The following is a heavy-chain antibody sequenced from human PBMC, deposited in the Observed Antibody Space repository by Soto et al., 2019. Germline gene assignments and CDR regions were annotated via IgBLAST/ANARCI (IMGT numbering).Heavy chain of an antibody. J-gene: IGHJ6*02. V-gene: IGHV3-30*03. CDR3: ARGDPYYGMDV. CDR1: GFTSSNYV. Sequence: QVQLVESGGGVVQPGRSLRLSREASGFTSSNYVMHWVRQAPGKGQDWVAAISYDGSNKHYADSVKGRFTISRDNSKNTLYLEMNSLRGEDTAVYSCARGDPYYGMDVWGQGTTVTVSS. CDR2: ISYDGSNK.